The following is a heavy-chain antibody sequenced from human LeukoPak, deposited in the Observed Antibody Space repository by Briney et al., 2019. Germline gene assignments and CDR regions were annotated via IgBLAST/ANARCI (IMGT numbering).Heavy chain of an antibody. CDR1: GFTFSSYS. D-gene: IGHD1-26*01. V-gene: IGHV3-21*01. CDR3: ARDRGIVGTTGYYYMDV. Sequence: GGSLRLSCAASGFTFSSYSMNWVRQAPGKGLEWVSSISSSSSYIYYADSVKGRFTISRDNAKNSLYLQMNSLRAEDTAVYYCARDRGIVGTTGYYYMDVWGKGTTVTVSS. J-gene: IGHJ6*03. CDR2: ISSSSSYI.